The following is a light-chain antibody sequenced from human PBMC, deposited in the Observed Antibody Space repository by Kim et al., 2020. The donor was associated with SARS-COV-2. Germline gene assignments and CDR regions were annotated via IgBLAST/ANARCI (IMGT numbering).Light chain of an antibody. CDR2: DVS. Sequence: GPSITVSCAGTGSGVGGYNYVSWYQQHPGKAPKLMIYDVSNRPSGVSTRFSGSKSGSTASLSISGLQAEDEADYYCSSYASSSTLVFGGGTKLTVL. CDR1: GSGVGGYNY. CDR3: SSYASSSTLV. J-gene: IGLJ2*01. V-gene: IGLV2-14*03.